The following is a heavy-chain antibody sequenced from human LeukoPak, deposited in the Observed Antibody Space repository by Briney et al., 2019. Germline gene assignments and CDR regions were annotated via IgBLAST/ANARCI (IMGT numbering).Heavy chain of an antibody. D-gene: IGHD5-12*01. CDR1: GDSIRSSSYY. J-gene: IGHJ4*02. CDR2: IYYSGTT. Sequence: ASGTLSLTCIVSGDSIRSSSYYWAWIRQPPGKGLEWIGSIYYSGTTFYNPSLKSRLTISVDTSKNQFSLNLSSVTGADTAVYFCARRTIVATIDYWGQGTLVTVSS. CDR3: ARRTIVATIDY. V-gene: IGHV4-39*01.